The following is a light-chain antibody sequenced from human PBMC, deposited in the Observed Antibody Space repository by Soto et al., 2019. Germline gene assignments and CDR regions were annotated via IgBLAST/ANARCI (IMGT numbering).Light chain of an antibody. Sequence: EIVLTQSPGTLSLSPGERATLSCRASQSVTSNYLAWYQQKPDQSPRLLIFGASIRDTGIPDRFSGSGSGTDFTLTISRLAPEDFAVYYCQQYGSSPGTFGQGTKVEIK. CDR3: QQYGSSPGT. CDR1: QSVTSNY. V-gene: IGKV3-20*01. J-gene: IGKJ1*01. CDR2: GAS.